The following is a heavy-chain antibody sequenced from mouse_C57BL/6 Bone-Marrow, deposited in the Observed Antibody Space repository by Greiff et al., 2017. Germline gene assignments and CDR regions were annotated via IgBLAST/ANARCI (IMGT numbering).Heavy chain of an antibody. CDR2: IYPRSGNT. Sequence: VQVVESGAELARPGASVKLSCKASGYTFTSYGISWVKQRTGQGLEWIGEIYPRSGNTYYNEKFKGKATLTADKSSSTAYMELRSLTSEDSAVYFCARWDYYGSSYGRYFDVWGTGTTVTVSS. J-gene: IGHJ1*03. CDR3: ARWDYYGSSYGRYFDV. V-gene: IGHV1-81*01. CDR1: GYTFTSYG. D-gene: IGHD1-1*01.